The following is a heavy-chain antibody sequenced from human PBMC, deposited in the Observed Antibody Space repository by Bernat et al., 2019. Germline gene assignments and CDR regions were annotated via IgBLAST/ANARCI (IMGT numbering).Heavy chain of an antibody. V-gene: IGHV1-2*04. J-gene: IGHJ4*02. CDR3: ASGGRSTSGGVDYFDF. D-gene: IGHD3-16*01. CDR1: GYTFTDFY. CDR2: INPNSGGT. Sequence: QVQMVQSGAEVKKPGASVKVSCKASGYTFTDFYIHWVRQAPGQGLEWMGWINPNSGGTDYAQRVQGWVTMTRDTSITTAYMELSRLSSDDTAVYYCASGGRSTSGGVDYFDFWGQGTLVTVSS.